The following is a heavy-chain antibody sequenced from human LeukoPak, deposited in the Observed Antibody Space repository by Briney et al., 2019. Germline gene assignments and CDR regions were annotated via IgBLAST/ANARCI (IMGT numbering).Heavy chain of an antibody. CDR2: IGGSGGTT. CDR3: ARGGELRFLEWLSASGWFDP. J-gene: IGHJ5*02. V-gene: IGHV3-23*01. D-gene: IGHD3-3*01. Sequence: GGSLRLSCAASGFTFISYAMSWVRQAPGKGLEWVSSIGGSGGTTYYEDSVKGRFTISRDNAKNSLYLQMNSLGAEDTAVYYCARGGELRFLEWLSASGWFDPWGQGTLVTVSS. CDR1: GFTFISYA.